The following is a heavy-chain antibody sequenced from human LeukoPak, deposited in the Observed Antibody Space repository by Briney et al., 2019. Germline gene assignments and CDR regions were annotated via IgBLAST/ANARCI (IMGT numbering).Heavy chain of an antibody. CDR3: AKRDTAMGYYYYYYMDV. CDR2: IRYDGSNK. J-gene: IGHJ6*03. CDR1: GFTFSSYG. D-gene: IGHD5-18*01. Sequence: GGSLRLSCAASGFTFSSYGMHWVRQAPGKGLEWVAFIRYDGSNKYYADSVKGRFTISRDNSKNTLYLQMNSLRAEDTAVYYCAKRDTAMGYYYYYYMDVWGKGTTVTVSS. V-gene: IGHV3-30*02.